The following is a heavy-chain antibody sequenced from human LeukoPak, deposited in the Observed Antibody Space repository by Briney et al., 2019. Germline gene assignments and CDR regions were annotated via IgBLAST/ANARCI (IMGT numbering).Heavy chain of an antibody. CDR2: ISAYNGNT. J-gene: IGHJ4*02. D-gene: IGHD3-10*01. CDR3: ASPYNGSGSYLY. V-gene: IGHV1-18*01. Sequence: ASVKVSCKASGYTFTSYGISWVRQAPGQGLEWMGWISAYNGNTNYAQKLQGRVTMTTDTSTNTAYMELRSLRSDDTAVYYCASPYNGSGSYLYWGQGTLVTVSS. CDR1: GYTFTSYG.